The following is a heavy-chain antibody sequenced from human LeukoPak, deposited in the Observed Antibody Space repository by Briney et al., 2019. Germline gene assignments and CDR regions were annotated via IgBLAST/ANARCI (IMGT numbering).Heavy chain of an antibody. D-gene: IGHD3-9*01. Sequence: GGSLRLSCAASGFTFSSYGMSWVRQAPGKGLEWVANINEGSNLKMYVDSVKGRFTISRDYTTNSLYLQMNSLRAEDTAVYYCAGSDTTGYSPREWDYWYFDLWGRGTLVTVSS. J-gene: IGHJ2*01. V-gene: IGHV3-7*01. CDR1: GFTFSSYG. CDR3: AGSDTTGYSPREWDYWYFDL. CDR2: INEGSNLK.